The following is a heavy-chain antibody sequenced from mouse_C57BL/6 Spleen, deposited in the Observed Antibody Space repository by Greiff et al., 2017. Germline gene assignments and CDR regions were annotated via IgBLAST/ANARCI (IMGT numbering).Heavy chain of an antibody. V-gene: IGHV14-1*01. J-gene: IGHJ1*03. D-gene: IGHD1-1*01. CDR3: TRDYGSSYFWYFDV. CDR1: GFNIQDYY. Sequence: VQLQQSGAELVRPGASVKLFCTASGFNIQDYYMHWVKQRPEQGLEWIGRIDPEDGDTEYAPKFPGKATMTADTSSNTAYLQLSSLTSADTAVYYCTRDYGSSYFWYFDVWGTGTTVTVAS. CDR2: IDPEDGDT.